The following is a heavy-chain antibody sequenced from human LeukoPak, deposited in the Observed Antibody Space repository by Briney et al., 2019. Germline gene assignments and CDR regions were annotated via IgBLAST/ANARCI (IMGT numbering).Heavy chain of an antibody. Sequence: SETLSLTCTVSGGSISSSSYYWSWIRQPAGKGLEWIGRIYTSGSTNYNPSLKSRVTISVDTSKNQFSLKLSSVTAADTAVYYCAREETMVRGSADYWGQGTLVTVSS. CDR2: IYTSGST. CDR1: GGSISSSSYY. V-gene: IGHV4-61*02. J-gene: IGHJ4*02. CDR3: AREETMVRGSADY. D-gene: IGHD3-10*01.